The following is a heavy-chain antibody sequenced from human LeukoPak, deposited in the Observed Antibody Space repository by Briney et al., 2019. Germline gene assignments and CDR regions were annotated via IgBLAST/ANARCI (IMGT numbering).Heavy chain of an antibody. Sequence: GGSLGLSCAASGFTFSSYSMNWVHQAPGKGLEWVSSISSSSSYKYYEDSVKGRFTISRDNAKNSLYLQMNSLRAEGTAVYYCARASSNLPDYWGQGTLVTVSS. J-gene: IGHJ4*02. D-gene: IGHD4-11*01. V-gene: IGHV3-21*01. CDR3: ARASSNLPDY. CDR2: ISSSSSYK. CDR1: GFTFSSYS.